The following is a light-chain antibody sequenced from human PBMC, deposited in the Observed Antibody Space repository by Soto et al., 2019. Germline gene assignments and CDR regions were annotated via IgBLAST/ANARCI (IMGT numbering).Light chain of an antibody. CDR2: DVS. V-gene: IGLV2-14*03. CDR3: SSYTRSPTYV. J-gene: IGLJ1*01. CDR1: NSDIGGFNY. Sequence: QSALTQAASVSGSPGQSVTISCTGTNSDIGGFNYVSWYQQHPGKAPKLVIFDVSDRPSGVSNRFSGSKSGNTASLTISGLQAEDEADYYCSSYTRSPTYVFGTGTKVTVL.